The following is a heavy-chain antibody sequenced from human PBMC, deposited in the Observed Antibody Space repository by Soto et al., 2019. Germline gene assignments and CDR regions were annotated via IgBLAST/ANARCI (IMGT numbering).Heavy chain of an antibody. Sequence: SVKVSCKASGGTFSSYAISWVRQAPGQGLEWMGGIIPIFGTANYAQKFQGRVTITADESTSTAYMELSSLRSEDTAVYYCARDRGYYYDSSGYPGNAFDIWGQGTMVTVSS. V-gene: IGHV1-69*13. CDR1: GGTFSSYA. D-gene: IGHD3-22*01. J-gene: IGHJ3*02. CDR3: ARDRGYYYDSSGYPGNAFDI. CDR2: IIPIFGTA.